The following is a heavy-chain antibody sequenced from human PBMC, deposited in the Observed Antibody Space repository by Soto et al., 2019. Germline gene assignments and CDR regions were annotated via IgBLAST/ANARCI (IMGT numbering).Heavy chain of an antibody. J-gene: IGHJ1*01. CDR2: IYSNGRP. CDR1: GGSISNNY. V-gene: IGHV4-4*07. Sequence: SETLSLTCNVSGGSISNNYWTWIRQPAGKGLEWIGRIYSNGRPNFNPSLKSRISMSIDTSKNQFSLKLTSVTAADTAVYYCARSYRDSYEHWGQGTLVTVSS. CDR3: ARSYRDSYEH. D-gene: IGHD4-17*01.